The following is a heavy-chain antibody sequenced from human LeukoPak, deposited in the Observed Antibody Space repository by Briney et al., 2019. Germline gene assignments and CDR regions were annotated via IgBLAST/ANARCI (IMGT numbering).Heavy chain of an antibody. CDR3: ARVSGGWNYFFDY. J-gene: IGHJ4*02. V-gene: IGHV4-59*01. CDR2: IYYSGST. CDR1: GGSINSYY. D-gene: IGHD1-7*01. Sequence: PSETLSLTCTVSGGSINSYYWSWIRQPTGKGLEWIGYIYYSGSTNYNPSLKSRVTISVDTSKNQFSLKLSSVTAADAAVYYCARVSGGWNYFFDYWGQGTLVTVSS.